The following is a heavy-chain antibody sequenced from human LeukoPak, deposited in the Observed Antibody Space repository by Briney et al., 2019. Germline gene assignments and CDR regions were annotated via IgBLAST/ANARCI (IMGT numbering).Heavy chain of an antibody. CDR1: GFSLSTSEMC. D-gene: IGHD3-10*01. CDR2: IDWDGDK. Sequence: SGPTLVNPTQTLTLTCTFSGFSLSTSEMCVSWIRQPPGKALEWLARIDWDGDKYYSTSLKTRLTISKDTSKNQVVLTMTNMDPADTATYYCARSDYGSGSYTFDYWGQGTLVTVSS. V-gene: IGHV2-70*11. J-gene: IGHJ4*02. CDR3: ARSDYGSGSYTFDY.